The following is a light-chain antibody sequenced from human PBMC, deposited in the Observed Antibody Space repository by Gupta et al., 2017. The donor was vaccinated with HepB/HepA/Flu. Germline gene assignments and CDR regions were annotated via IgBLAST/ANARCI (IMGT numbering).Light chain of an antibody. CDR3: AAWYDTLHGYV. V-gene: IGLV1-44*01. Sequence: PPPPVASGNSGQRDSIYRYRGRSNNGSDTVDWYQQVPGTAPLLLIYDNSQRPSGVPDRFSGFKSGTSASLAISGLQSDDEADYYCAAWYDTLHGYVFGTGTKVTVL. CDR2: DNS. J-gene: IGLJ1*01. CDR1: RSNNGSDT.